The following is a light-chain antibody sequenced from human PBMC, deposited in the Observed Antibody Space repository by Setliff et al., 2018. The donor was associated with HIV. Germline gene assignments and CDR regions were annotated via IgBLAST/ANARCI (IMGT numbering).Light chain of an antibody. CDR1: SSNVGKYDL. CDR2: DVI. CDR3: SSYTSSSTLNV. J-gene: IGLJ1*01. Sequence: QSVLTQPVSVSGSPGQSITISCTGNSSNVGKYDLVAWYRQHPGKAPELTIYDVITRPSGVSNRFSGSKSANTASLTISGLQAEDEADYYCSSYTSSSTLNVFGTGTKVTVL. V-gene: IGLV2-14*02.